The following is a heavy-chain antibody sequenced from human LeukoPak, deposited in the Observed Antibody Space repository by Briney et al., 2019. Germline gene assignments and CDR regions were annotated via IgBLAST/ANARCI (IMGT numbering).Heavy chain of an antibody. CDR3: ARDQLYCSSTSCYPTEFD. CDR1: GGTFSSYA. J-gene: IGHJ4*02. CDR2: ISAYNGNT. Sequence: ASVKVSCKASGGTFSSYAISWVQQAPGQGLEWMGWISAYNGNTNYAQKLQGRVTMTTDTSTSTAYMELRSLRSDDTAVYYCARDQLYCSSTSCYPTEFDWGQGTLVTVSS. D-gene: IGHD2-2*01. V-gene: IGHV1-18*01.